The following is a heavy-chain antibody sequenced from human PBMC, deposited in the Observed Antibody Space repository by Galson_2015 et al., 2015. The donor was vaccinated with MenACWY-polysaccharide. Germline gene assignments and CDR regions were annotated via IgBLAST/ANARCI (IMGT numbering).Heavy chain of an antibody. CDR3: ARGGKYYYDSSGYLNWFDP. J-gene: IGHJ5*02. CDR1: GYSFSSYD. Sequence: SVKVSCKASGYSFSSYDINWVRQTTGQGLEWMGWMNLNSGNTGYAQKFQGRVTMTRNTSISIAYMELSRLRYEDTAVYYCARGGKYYYDSSGYLNWFDPWGQGTLVTVSS. V-gene: IGHV1-8*01. D-gene: IGHD3-22*01. CDR2: MNLNSGNT.